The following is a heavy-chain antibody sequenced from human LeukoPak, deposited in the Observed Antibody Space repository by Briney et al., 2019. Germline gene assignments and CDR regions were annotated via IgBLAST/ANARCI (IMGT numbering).Heavy chain of an antibody. Sequence: GGSLRLSCAASGFTFSNYTMNWVRQAPGKGLEWVSVIYSGGSTYYADSVKGRFTISRDNSKNTLYLQMNSLRAEDTAVYYCAGRYDSSGYPLHWGQGTLVTVSS. CDR3: AGRYDSSGYPLH. CDR1: GFTFSNYT. V-gene: IGHV3-53*01. D-gene: IGHD3-22*01. J-gene: IGHJ4*02. CDR2: IYSGGST.